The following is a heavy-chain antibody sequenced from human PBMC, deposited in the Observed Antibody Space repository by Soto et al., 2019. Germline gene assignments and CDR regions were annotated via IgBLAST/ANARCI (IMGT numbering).Heavy chain of an antibody. V-gene: IGHV3-23*01. D-gene: IGHD2-21*02. J-gene: IGHJ2*01. CDR2: ISGSGGST. Sequence: EVQLLESGGGLVQPGGSLRLSCAASGFTFSSYAMSWVRQAPGKGLEWVSAISGSGGSTYYADSVKGRFTISRDNSKNTLYLQMTSLRAEDTAVYYCARAVVTALNYWYFDLWGRGTLVTVSS. CDR3: ARAVVTALNYWYFDL. CDR1: GFTFSSYA.